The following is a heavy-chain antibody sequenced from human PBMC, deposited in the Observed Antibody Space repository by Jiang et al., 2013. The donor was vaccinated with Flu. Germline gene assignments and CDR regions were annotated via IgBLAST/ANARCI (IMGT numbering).Heavy chain of an antibody. CDR1: GGSISSGSYY. V-gene: IGHV4-61*02. J-gene: IGHJ2*01. Sequence: GSGLVKPSQTLSLTCTVSGGSISSGSYYWSRIRQPAGKGLEWIGRIYTSGSTNYNPSLKSRVTISVDTSKNQFSLKLSSVTAADTAVYYCAREPDYYDSSGYYYGPKFYWYFDLWGRGTLVTVSS. CDR2: IYTSGST. CDR3: AREPDYYDSSGYYYGPKFYWYFDL. D-gene: IGHD3-22*01.